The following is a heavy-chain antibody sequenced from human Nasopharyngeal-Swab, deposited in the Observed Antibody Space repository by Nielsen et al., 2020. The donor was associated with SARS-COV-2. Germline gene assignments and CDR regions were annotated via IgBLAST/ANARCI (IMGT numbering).Heavy chain of an antibody. D-gene: IGHD1-26*01. CDR2: IYYSGRT. V-gene: IGHV4-31*03. CDR1: GGSISSGGYY. J-gene: IGHJ6*02. CDR3: ARVWGVRRSGSHDTKYYYYGMDV. Sequence: SETLSLPCTVSGGSISSGGYYWSWLRQHPGKGLAWIGYIYYSGRTHYNPSRKSRVTISVDTSKNQFTLKLSSVTAADTAVYYCARVWGVRRSGSHDTKYYYYGMDVWGQGTTVTVSS.